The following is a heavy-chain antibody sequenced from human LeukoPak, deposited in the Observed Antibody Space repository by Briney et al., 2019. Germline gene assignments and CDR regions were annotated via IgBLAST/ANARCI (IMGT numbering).Heavy chain of an antibody. J-gene: IGHJ4*02. CDR2: INSDGSST. D-gene: IGHD3-3*01. CDR1: GFTFSSYW. V-gene: IGHV3-74*01. Sequence: GGSLRLSCAPSGFTFSSYWMHWVRQAPGKGLVWVSRINSDGSSTSYADSVKGRFTISRDNAKNTLYLQMNSLRAEDTAVYYCARDEQYYDFWSGYYHNLFDYWGQGTLVTVSS. CDR3: ARDEQYYDFWSGYYHNLFDY.